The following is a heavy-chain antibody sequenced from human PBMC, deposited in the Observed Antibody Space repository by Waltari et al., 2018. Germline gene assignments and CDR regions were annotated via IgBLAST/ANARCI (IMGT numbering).Heavy chain of an antibody. V-gene: IGHV5-51*01. CDR1: GSSFNNYW. CDR3: ARRSFFSGNAAFDI. CDR2: IYPADSDT. D-gene: IGHD5-12*01. J-gene: IGHJ3*02. Sequence: EVQLVQSGAEVKKPGESLKISCTGSGSSFNNYWIGWVRQMPGKGLEWMGVIYPADSDTRYSPSFQGKVTMSADKSISTAYLEWSTLKASDTAMYYCARRSFFSGNAAFDIWGPGTMVTVSS.